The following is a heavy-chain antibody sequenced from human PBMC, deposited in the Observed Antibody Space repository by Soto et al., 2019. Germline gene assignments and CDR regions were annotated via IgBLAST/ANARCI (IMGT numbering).Heavy chain of an antibody. CDR2: ISISGGTI. CDR1: GFTFSDYY. J-gene: IGHJ4*02. V-gene: IGHV3-11*01. CDR3: ARERARVFDS. Sequence: GGSLRLSCAASGFTFSDYYMSWIRQAPGKGLEWLSYISISGGTIYYADSVKGRFSISRDNAKNSLYLQLSSLRAEDTAVYFCARERARVFDSWGQGTLVTVSS.